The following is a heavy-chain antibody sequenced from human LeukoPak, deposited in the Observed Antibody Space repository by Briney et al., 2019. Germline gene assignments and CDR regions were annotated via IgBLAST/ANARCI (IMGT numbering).Heavy chain of an antibody. CDR2: IILIFGTP. D-gene: IGHD3-22*01. J-gene: IGHJ6*03. CDR3: ARGPYYYDSSGYLSGHYYYYYYMDV. Sequence: AASVKVSCKASGGTSSSDAISGGPQAPGQGLEWMGGIILIFGTPNSAQKFQGRGTITTDESTSTAYMVLSSLRSEDTAVYYCARGPYYYDSSGYLSGHYYYYYYMDVWGKGTTVTVSS. V-gene: IGHV1-69*05. CDR1: GGTSSSDA.